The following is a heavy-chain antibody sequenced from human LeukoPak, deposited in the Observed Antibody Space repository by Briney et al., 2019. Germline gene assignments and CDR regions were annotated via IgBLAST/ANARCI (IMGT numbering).Heavy chain of an antibody. CDR1: GGSISSYY. V-gene: IGHV4-4*07. Sequence: SETLSLTCTVSGGSISSYYWSWIRQPAGKGLEWIGRIHTSGSTNYNPSLKSRVTMSVDTSKNQFSLKLSSVTAADTAVYYCARDYGDYEALNYWDQGTLVTVSS. J-gene: IGHJ4*02. CDR3: ARDYGDYEALNY. CDR2: IHTSGST. D-gene: IGHD4-17*01.